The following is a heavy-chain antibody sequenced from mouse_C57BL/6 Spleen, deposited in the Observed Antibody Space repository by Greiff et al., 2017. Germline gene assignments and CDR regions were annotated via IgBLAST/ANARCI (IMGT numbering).Heavy chain of an antibody. Sequence: QVQLQQPGAELVRPGSSVKLSCKASGYTFTSYWMHWVKQRPIQGLEWIGNIDPSDSETHYNQKFKDKATLTVDKSSSTAYMQLSSLTSEDSAVYYCARKIGLRPFDVWGTGTTVTVSS. V-gene: IGHV1-52*01. CDR2: IDPSDSET. D-gene: IGHD2-4*01. J-gene: IGHJ1*03. CDR3: ARKIGLRPFDV. CDR1: GYTFTSYW.